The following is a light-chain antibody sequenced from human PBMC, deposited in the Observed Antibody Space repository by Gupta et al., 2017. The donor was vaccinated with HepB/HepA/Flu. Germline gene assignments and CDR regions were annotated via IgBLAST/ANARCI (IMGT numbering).Light chain of an antibody. V-gene: IGLV2-14*03. J-gene: IGLJ2*01. Sequence: QSALTQPASVSGSPGQSITISCTGTSSDVGDYNYVSWYQQHPGKAPKLIIYDVSDRPSGVSNRFSGSKSGNTASLTISGLQAGDEAVYHCSSYKSNSTNGLFGGGTKLTVL. CDR2: DVS. CDR1: SSDVGDYNY. CDR3: SSYKSNSTNGL.